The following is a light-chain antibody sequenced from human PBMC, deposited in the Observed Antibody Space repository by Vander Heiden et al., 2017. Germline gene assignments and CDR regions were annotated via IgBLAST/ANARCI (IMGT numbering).Light chain of an antibody. Sequence: QSVLTQPPSASGTPGQRVTISCSGSGSNIGTNTVNWYQQLPGTAPKLLIYSDNQRPSGVPDRFSGSKSGTSASLAISGLQSEDEAEYYCAAWDDSLIIVVFGGGTKLTVL. CDR2: SDN. CDR1: GSNIGTNT. J-gene: IGLJ2*01. V-gene: IGLV1-44*01. CDR3: AAWDDSLIIVV.